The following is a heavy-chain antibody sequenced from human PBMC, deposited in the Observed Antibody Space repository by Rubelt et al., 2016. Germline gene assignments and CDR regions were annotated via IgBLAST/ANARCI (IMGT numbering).Heavy chain of an antibody. CDR3: ARKNCGGDCYDDY. CDR1: GGSIGNFY. Sequence: QVQLQESGPGLVKPSETLSLTCTVSGGSIGNFYWSWIRQSPGTGLAWLGYLYYIENTDSNPSLKRRVTISVDTSKNQISLRLTSMTAAETAVYYCARKNCGGDCYDDYWGQGTLVTVSS. D-gene: IGHD2-21*02. J-gene: IGHJ4*02. CDR2: LYYIENT. V-gene: IGHV4-59*01.